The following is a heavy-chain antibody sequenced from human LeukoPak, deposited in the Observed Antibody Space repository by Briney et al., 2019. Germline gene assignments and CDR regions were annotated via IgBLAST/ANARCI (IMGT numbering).Heavy chain of an antibody. CDR2: IYYSGST. CDR3: ARGNELTY. J-gene: IGHJ4*02. Sequence: PSETLSLTCTVSGGSISSYYWRWIRQPPGKGLEWIGYIYYSGSTNYNPSLKSRVTISVDTSKNQFSLKLSSVTAADTAVYYCARGNELTYWGQGTLVTVSS. CDR1: GGSISSYY. V-gene: IGHV4-59*01. D-gene: IGHD1-26*01.